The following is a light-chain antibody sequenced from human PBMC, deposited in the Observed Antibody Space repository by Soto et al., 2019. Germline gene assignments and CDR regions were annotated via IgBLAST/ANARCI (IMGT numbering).Light chain of an antibody. CDR1: SGHSSYA. J-gene: IGLJ2*01. CDR2: LNSDGSH. V-gene: IGLV4-69*01. Sequence: QAVVTQSHSASASLRASVKLTCTLSSGHSSYAIAWHQQQPEKGPRYLMKLNSDGSHSKGDGIPDRFSGSSSGAERYLTISSLQSEDEADYYCQTWGTGTLVFGGGTKLTVL. CDR3: QTWGTGTLV.